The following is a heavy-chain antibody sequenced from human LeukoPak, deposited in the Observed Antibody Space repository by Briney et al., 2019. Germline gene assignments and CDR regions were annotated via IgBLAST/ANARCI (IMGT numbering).Heavy chain of an antibody. CDR1: GGSFSGYY. CDR2: INHSGST. J-gene: IGHJ6*02. V-gene: IGHV4-34*01. Sequence: PSETLSLTCAVYGGSFSGYYWSWIRQPPGKGLEWIGEINHSGSTNYNPSLKSRVTISVDTSKNQFSLKLSSVTAADTAVYYCASYIAAAYGMDVWGQGTTVTVSS. CDR3: ASYIAAAYGMDV. D-gene: IGHD6-13*01.